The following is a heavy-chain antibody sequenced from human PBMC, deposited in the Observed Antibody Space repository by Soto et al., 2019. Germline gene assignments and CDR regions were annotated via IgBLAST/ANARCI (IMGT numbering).Heavy chain of an antibody. J-gene: IGHJ4*02. Sequence: QPAGSMKLTCAVSGFSVNDNYLSWVRQAPGKGLEWVSVIYSGGNTDYADSVRGRFTVSRDTSKNTLYLQMNRLRAEDTAVYYCKRDSSYYGAGRGVLDYWGQGTLVTVS. CDR3: KRDSSYYGAGRGVLDY. V-gene: IGHV3-66*01. D-gene: IGHD3-10*01. CDR1: GFSVNDNY. CDR2: IYSGGNT.